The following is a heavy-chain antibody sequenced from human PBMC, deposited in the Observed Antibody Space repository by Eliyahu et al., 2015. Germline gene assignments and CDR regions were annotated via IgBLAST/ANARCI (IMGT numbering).Heavy chain of an antibody. CDR2: ISSTGNTI. D-gene: IGHD4-17*01. CDR1: GFTFSIFE. Sequence: EVQLVESGGGFVQPGGSLRLSCAASGFTFSIFEXNWVRQAPGKGLEWVSYISSTGNTIXYADSXKXRFTISRDNAKNSLYLQINSLRAEDTAVYYCARTRGNDYGDSYYFDYWGQGTLVTVSS. V-gene: IGHV3-48*03. J-gene: IGHJ4*02. CDR3: ARTRGNDYGDSYYFDY.